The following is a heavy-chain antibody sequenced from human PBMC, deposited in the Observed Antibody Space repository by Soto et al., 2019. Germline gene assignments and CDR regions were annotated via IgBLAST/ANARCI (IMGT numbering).Heavy chain of an antibody. D-gene: IGHD3-22*01. CDR2: IDYSGGT. V-gene: IGHV4-39*01. J-gene: IGHJ5*02. CDR3: ARRGKGYYDSSGYYLRWFDP. Sequence: QLQLQESGPGLVKPSETLSLTCTVSGGSISSSSYNWGWIRQPPGKGLEWIGTIDYSGGTYYNPSLKGRVAISVDTSKNQFSLKLSSVTAADTAVYYCARRGKGYYDSSGYYLRWFDPWGQGTLVTVSS. CDR1: GGSISSSSYN.